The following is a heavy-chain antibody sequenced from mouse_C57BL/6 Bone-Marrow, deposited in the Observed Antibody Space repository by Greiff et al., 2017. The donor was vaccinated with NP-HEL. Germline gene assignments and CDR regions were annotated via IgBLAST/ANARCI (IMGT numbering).Heavy chain of an antibody. D-gene: IGHD2-3*01. CDR1: GFTFSSYG. J-gene: IGHJ1*03. CDR3: ARQNGYYGWYFDV. V-gene: IGHV5-6*01. Sequence: EVKLMESGGDLVKPGGSLKLSCAASGFTFSSYGMSWVRQTPDKRLEWVATISSGGSYTYYPDSVKGRFTISRDNAKNTLYLQMSSLKSEDTAMYYCARQNGYYGWYFDVWGTGTTVTVSS. CDR2: ISSGGSYT.